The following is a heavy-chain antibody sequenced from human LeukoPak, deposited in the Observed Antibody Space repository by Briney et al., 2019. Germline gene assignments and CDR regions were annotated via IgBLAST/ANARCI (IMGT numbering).Heavy chain of an antibody. V-gene: IGHV3-15*01. CDR1: GFTFSNAW. Sequence: SGGSLRLSCAASGFTFSNAWMSWVRQAPGKGLEWVGRIKSKTDGETTDYAAPVKVRFTISRDDSKNTLYLQMNSLKTEDTAVYYCTTDCGGDCYTYYYYYYYMDVWGKGTTVTVSS. D-gene: IGHD2-21*01. CDR3: TTDCGGDCYTYYYYYYYMDV. CDR2: IKSKTDGETT. J-gene: IGHJ6*03.